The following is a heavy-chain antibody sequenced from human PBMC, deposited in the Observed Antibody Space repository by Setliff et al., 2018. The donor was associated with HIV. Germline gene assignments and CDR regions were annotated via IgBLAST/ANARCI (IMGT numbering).Heavy chain of an antibody. J-gene: IGHJ6*03. Sequence: GESLKISCKGSGYFFPGSWIGWVRQMPGKGLEWVAIIYPGDSDTRYSPSFEGQVTISADKSTSTAYLQWSSLKASDTAIYYCTRHPLRPGIAHHYYHIDVWCTGTTVTVSS. V-gene: IGHV5-51*01. D-gene: IGHD5-12*01. CDR3: TRHPLRPGIAHHYYHIDV. CDR1: GYFFPGSW. CDR2: IYPGDSDT.